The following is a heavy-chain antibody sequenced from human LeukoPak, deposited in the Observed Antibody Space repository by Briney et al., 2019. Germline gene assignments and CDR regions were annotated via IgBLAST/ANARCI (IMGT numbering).Heavy chain of an antibody. J-gene: IGHJ4*02. CDR2: IQYDGGNQ. CDR1: GFTFSTYD. CDR3: AKDFTWAFDY. Sequence: GGSLRLSCTASGFTFSTYDMHWVRQAPGRGLEWMTVIQYDGGNQYYADSVKGRFTISRDNSKNTLYLQMNSLTAEDTAVYYCAKDFTWAFDYWGQGTLVAVSS. V-gene: IGHV3-30*02. D-gene: IGHD2/OR15-2a*01.